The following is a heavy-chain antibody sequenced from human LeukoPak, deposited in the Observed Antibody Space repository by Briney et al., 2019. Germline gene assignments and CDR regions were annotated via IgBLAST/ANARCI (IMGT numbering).Heavy chain of an antibody. CDR3: AKDTDFWGSGWADY. CDR1: GFTFISYG. CDR2: ISHDGSNK. J-gene: IGHJ4*02. V-gene: IGHV3-30*18. Sequence: GRSLRLSCAASGFTFISYGMHWVRQAPGKGLEWVAVISHDGSNKDYADSVKGRFTISRDNSKNTMYLQMNSLTTEDTAVYYCAKDTDFWGSGWADYWGQGTLVTVSS. D-gene: IGHD6-19*01.